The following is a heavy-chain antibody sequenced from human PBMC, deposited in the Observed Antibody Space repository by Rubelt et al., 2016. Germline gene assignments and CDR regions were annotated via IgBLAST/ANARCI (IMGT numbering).Heavy chain of an antibody. J-gene: IGHJ4*02. CDR1: GYSISSYY. CDR3: AGFVAAAGTDY. CDR2: IYYSGST. Sequence: QVQLQESGPGLVKPSETLSLTCTVSGYSISSYYWTWIRQPPGKGLEWIGYIYYSGSTCYNPSLQSRVTISIDTSKNQFSLKLGSLTAADTAMYCCAGFVAAAGTDYWGPGALVTVSS. D-gene: IGHD6-13*01. V-gene: IGHV4-59*01.